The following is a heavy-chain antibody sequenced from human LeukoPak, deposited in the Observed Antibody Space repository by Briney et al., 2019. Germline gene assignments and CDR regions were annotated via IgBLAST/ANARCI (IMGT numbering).Heavy chain of an antibody. V-gene: IGHV3-48*04. D-gene: IGHD3-16*02. Sequence: PGGSLRLSCAASGFTFSLYNMNWVRQAPGKGLEWVSYISSGTSTIYYADSVKGRFTISRDNAKNSLYLQMNGLRAEDTAVYYCAREPLDYWGQGTLVTVSS. J-gene: IGHJ4*02. CDR3: AREPLDY. CDR1: GFTFSLYN. CDR2: ISSGTSTI.